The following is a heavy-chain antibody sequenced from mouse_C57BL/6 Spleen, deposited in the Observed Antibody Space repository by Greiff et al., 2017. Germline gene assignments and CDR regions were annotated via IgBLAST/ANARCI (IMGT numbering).Heavy chain of an antibody. CDR3: ARGVLRYFDV. D-gene: IGHD1-1*01. Sequence: QVQLQQSGAELVRPGASVKLSCKASGYTFTDYYINWVKQRPGQGLEWIARLYPGSGNTYYNEKFKGKATLTAEKSSSTAYMQLSSLTSEDSAVYFCARGVLRYFDVWGTGTTVTVSS. CDR1: GYTFTDYY. CDR2: LYPGSGNT. J-gene: IGHJ1*03. V-gene: IGHV1-76*01.